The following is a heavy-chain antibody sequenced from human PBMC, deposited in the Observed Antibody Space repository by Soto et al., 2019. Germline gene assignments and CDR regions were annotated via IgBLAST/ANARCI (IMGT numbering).Heavy chain of an antibody. CDR3: ATTRDGSSWPRRLRYFQH. CDR2: ISGSGGST. Sequence: GGSLRLSCAASGFTFSSYAMSWVRQAPGKGLEWVSAISGSGGSTYYADSVKGRFTISRDNSKNTLYLQMNSLRAEDTAVYYWATTRDGSSWPRRLRYFQHWGQGTLVTVSS. D-gene: IGHD6-13*01. CDR1: GFTFSSYA. V-gene: IGHV3-23*01. J-gene: IGHJ1*01.